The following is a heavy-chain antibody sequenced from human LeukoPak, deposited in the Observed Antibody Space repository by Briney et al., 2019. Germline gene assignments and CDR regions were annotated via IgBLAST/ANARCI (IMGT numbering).Heavy chain of an antibody. CDR1: GYTFTSYG. Sequence: ASVKVSCKASGYTFTSYGISWVRQAPGQGLEWMGWISAYNGNTNYAQKLQGRVTMTTGTSTSTAYMELRSLRSDDTAVYYCARVADSSSWYSELGAFDIWGQGTMVTVSS. J-gene: IGHJ3*02. D-gene: IGHD6-13*01. CDR3: ARVADSSSWYSELGAFDI. CDR2: ISAYNGNT. V-gene: IGHV1-18*01.